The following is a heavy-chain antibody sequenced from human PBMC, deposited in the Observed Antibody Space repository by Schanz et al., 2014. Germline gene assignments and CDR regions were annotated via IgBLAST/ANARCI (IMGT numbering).Heavy chain of an antibody. CDR3: AKSGYCRSTSCYQYNYYGLDV. V-gene: IGHV3-33*06. D-gene: IGHD2-2*03. CDR2: IWYDGSNK. J-gene: IGHJ6*02. CDR1: GFTFSKYG. Sequence: QVQLVESGGGVVQPGRSLRLSCAASGFTFSKYGMHWVRQAPGKGLEWVAVIWYDGSNKDYADSVKGRFTISRDNSKNTLYLQMDSLRAEDTAVYYCAKSGYCRSTSCYQYNYYGLDVWGQGTTVTVSS.